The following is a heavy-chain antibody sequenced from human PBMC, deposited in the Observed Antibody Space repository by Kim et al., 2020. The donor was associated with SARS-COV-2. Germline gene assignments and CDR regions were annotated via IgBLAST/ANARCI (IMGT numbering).Heavy chain of an antibody. Sequence: SETLSLTCAVYGGSFSGYYWSWIRQPPGKGLEWIGEINHSGSTNYNPSLKSRVTISVDTSKNQFSLKLSSVTAADTAVYYCARGPAFDIWGQGTMVTVSS. J-gene: IGHJ3*02. V-gene: IGHV4-34*01. CDR1: GGSFSGYY. CDR2: INHSGST. CDR3: ARGPAFDI.